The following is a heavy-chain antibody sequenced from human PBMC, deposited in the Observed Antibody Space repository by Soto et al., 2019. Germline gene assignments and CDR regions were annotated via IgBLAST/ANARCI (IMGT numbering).Heavy chain of an antibody. CDR3: ARHFSTTSAFDS. V-gene: IGHV4-39*01. J-gene: IGHJ4*02. CDR2: IYYSGNT. D-gene: IGHD6-13*01. CDR1: GCSISGSSYY. Sequence: QLQLQESGPGLVKPSETLSLTCAVSGCSISGSSYYWGWIRQTPGEGLEWIGSIYYSGNTYYNPSLKSRISMSVDTSQERFSLKLSSVTAADAGVYYCARHFSTTSAFDSWGQGTLVNVSS.